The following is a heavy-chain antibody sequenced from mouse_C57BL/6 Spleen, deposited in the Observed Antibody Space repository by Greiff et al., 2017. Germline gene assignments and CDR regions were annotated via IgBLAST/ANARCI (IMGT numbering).Heavy chain of an antibody. V-gene: IGHV1-15*01. CDR3: TRSYDG. CDR1: GYTFTDYE. Sequence: QVQLQQSGAELVRPGASVTLSCTASGYTFTDYEMHWVKQTPVHGLEWIGAIDPETGGTAYNQKFKGKAILTADKSSSTAYMELRSLTSEDSAVYYCTRSYDGWGQGTLVTVSA. CDR2: IDPETGGT. D-gene: IGHD2-3*01. J-gene: IGHJ3*02.